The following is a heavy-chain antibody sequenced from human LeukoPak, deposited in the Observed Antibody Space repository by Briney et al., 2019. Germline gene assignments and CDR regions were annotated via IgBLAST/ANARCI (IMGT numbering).Heavy chain of an antibody. D-gene: IGHD3-22*01. Sequence: SETLSLTCAVYGGSFSSYYWSWIRQPPGKGLEWIGEINHTGGTNYNPSLESRVTISIDTSKNQFSLKLSSVTAADTAVYYCASIYDSSGHYYVVRDYWGQGTLVTVSS. CDR1: GGSFSSYY. J-gene: IGHJ4*02. V-gene: IGHV4-34*01. CDR2: INHTGGT. CDR3: ASIYDSSGHYYVVRDY.